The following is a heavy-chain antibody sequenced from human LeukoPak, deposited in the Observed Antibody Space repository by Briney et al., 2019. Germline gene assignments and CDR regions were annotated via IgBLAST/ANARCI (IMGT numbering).Heavy chain of an antibody. J-gene: IGHJ4*02. CDR2: ISSSSSTI. Sequence: PTGGSLRLSCAASGFTFSNYFMNWVRQAPGRGLEWVSCISSSSSTIYYADSVKGRFTISRDNAKNRLYLQMNSLRAEDTAAYYCAKDPPLNIVVEPAAIGYDYWGQGTLVTVSS. D-gene: IGHD2-2*02. CDR1: GFTFSNYF. V-gene: IGHV3-48*01. CDR3: AKDPPLNIVVEPAAIGYDY.